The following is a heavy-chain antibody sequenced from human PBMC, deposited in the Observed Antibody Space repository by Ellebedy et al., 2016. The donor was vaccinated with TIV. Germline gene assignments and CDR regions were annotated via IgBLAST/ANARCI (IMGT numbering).Heavy chain of an antibody. CDR1: GFTFSAYG. D-gene: IGHD6-13*01. J-gene: IGHJ5*02. Sequence: PGGSLRLSCAASGFTFSAYGMHWVRQAPGKGLEWVTYIRYDGSNKYYADSVKGRFTISRDNSKNTLFLQMNRLRAEDTAVYYCARDGGPLAVAAANWFDPWGQGIPVTVSS. CDR2: IRYDGSNK. CDR3: ARDGGPLAVAAANWFDP. V-gene: IGHV3-30*02.